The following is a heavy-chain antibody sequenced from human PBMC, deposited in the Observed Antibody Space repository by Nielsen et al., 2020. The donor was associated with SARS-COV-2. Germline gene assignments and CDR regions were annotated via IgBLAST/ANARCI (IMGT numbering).Heavy chain of an antibody. J-gene: IGHJ4*02. CDR3: ARRGGKYCSGGSCYHE. Sequence: SETLSLTCAVYGGSFSGYYWSWIRQPPGKGLEWIGEINHSGSTNYNPSLKSRVTISVDTSKNQFSLKLSSVTAADTAVYYCARRGGKYCSGGSCYHEWGQGTLVTVSS. V-gene: IGHV4-34*01. CDR2: INHSGST. CDR1: GGSFSGYY. D-gene: IGHD2-15*01.